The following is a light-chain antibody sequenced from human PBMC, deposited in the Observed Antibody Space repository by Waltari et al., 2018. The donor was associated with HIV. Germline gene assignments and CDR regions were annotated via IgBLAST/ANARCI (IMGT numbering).Light chain of an antibody. CDR2: GAS. J-gene: IGKJ2*01. V-gene: IGKV3-20*01. CDR3: QQYGSSPQT. Sequence: ENVLTQSPGTLSLSPGERVPLSCRASQSVTSYYLAWYQQKPGQAPRLLIYGASNRATGIPDRFSGSGSGTDFTLTISRLEPEDFAVYYCQQYGSSPQTFGQGTRLELK. CDR1: QSVTSYY.